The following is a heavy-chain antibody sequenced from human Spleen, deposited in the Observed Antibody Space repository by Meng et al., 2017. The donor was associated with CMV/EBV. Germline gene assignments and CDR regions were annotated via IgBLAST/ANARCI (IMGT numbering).Heavy chain of an antibody. V-gene: IGHV3-33*06. Sequence: SMSLTCAVYGGPFSGYFWSWIRQPPGKGLEWVAVIWYDGSNKYYSDSVKGRFTISRDNSKNTLYLQMNSLRAEDTAVYYCAKDRDYGGNSVDYWGQGVLVTVSS. CDR1: GGPFSGYF. D-gene: IGHD4-23*01. CDR2: IWYDGSNK. CDR3: AKDRDYGGNSVDY. J-gene: IGHJ4*02.